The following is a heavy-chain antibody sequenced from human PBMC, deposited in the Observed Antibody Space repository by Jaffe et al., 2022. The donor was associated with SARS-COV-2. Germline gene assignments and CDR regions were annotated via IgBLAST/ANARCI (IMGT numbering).Heavy chain of an antibody. D-gene: IGHD5-18*01. J-gene: IGHJ3*02. V-gene: IGHV3-53*02. Sequence: EVQLVETGGGLIQPGGSLRLSCAASGFTVSSNYMSWVRQAPGKGLEWVSVLYSAGSTYYTDSVKGRFTISRDNSKNTLYLQMNSLRAEDTAVYYCARGGYSYGTPYDAFDIWGQGTMVTVSS. CDR3: ARGGYSYGTPYDAFDI. CDR1: GFTVSSNY. CDR2: LYSAGST.